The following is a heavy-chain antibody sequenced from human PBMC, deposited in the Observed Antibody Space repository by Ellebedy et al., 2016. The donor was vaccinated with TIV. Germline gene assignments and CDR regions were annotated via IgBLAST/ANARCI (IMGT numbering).Heavy chain of an antibody. CDR2: ISHDGTVD. CDR3: AKERSARAAVALDY. V-gene: IGHV3-30*18. J-gene: IGHJ4*02. Sequence: GESLKISCAASGFTFINYGMHWLRQAPGKGLEWVAVISHDGTVDHYGDSVKGRFTISRDNSKNTLSLQMNSLRGDETAVYYCAKERSARAAVALDYWGQGTLVTVSS. CDR1: GFTFINYG. D-gene: IGHD6-19*01.